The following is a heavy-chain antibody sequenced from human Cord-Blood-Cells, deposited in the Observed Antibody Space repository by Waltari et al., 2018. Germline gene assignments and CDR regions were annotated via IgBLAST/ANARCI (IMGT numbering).Heavy chain of an antibody. CDR3: ARERGYYDY. D-gene: IGHD3-10*01. CDR1: GGTFSRDT. V-gene: IGHV1-69*08. CDR2: IIPILGIA. Sequence: QVQLVQSGAEVKKPGSSVKVSCRASGGTFSRDTLRWVRQAPGQGLEWMGRIIPILGIANYAQKFQGRVTITADKATSTAYMELSSLRSEDTAVYYCARERGYYDYWGQGTLVTVSS. J-gene: IGHJ4*02.